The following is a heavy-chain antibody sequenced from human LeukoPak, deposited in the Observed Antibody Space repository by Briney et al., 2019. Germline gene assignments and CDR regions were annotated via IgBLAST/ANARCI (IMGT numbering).Heavy chain of an antibody. Sequence: GGSLRLSCAASGFTFSSYGMHWVRQAPGKGLEWVAFIRYDGSNKYYADSVKGRFTISRDNSKNTLYLQMNSLRAEDTAVYYCAKYKEMTTVTTFSHYYYYYMDVWGKGTTVTISS. D-gene: IGHD4-17*01. V-gene: IGHV3-30*02. CDR2: IRYDGSNK. CDR1: GFTFSSYG. CDR3: AKYKEMTTVTTFSHYYYYYMDV. J-gene: IGHJ6*03.